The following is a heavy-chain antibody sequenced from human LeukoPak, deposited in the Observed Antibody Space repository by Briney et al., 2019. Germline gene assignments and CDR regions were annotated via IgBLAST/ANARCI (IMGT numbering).Heavy chain of an antibody. CDR2: IYYTGST. Sequence: SETLSLTCTVSGSSISSSSYYWGWIRQPPGKGLEWIGSIYYTGSTYYNPSLKSRVTISVDTSKNQFSLKLSSVTAADTAVYYCARTSGSYGFDYWGQGTLVTVSS. CDR3: ARTSGSYGFDY. V-gene: IGHV4-39*07. CDR1: GSSISSSSYY. D-gene: IGHD1-26*01. J-gene: IGHJ4*02.